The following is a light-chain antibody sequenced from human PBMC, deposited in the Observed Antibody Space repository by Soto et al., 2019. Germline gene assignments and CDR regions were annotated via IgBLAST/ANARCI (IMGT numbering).Light chain of an antibody. CDR2: YDD. V-gene: IGLV1-36*01. Sequence: LTQPPSVSEAPRQRVTISCSGSSANIGNNAVNWYQQLPGKAPKLLIYYDDLLPSGVSDRFSGSKSGTSASLAISGLQSEDEADYYCAAWDDSLNGPVFGTGTKVTVL. CDR3: AAWDDSLNGPV. CDR1: SANIGNNA. J-gene: IGLJ1*01.